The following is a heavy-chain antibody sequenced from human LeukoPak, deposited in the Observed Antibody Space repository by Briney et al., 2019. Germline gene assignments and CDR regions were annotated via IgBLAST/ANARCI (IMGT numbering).Heavy chain of an antibody. CDR2: ISSSTSYV. CDR3: ARDLYGDYAVDY. V-gene: IGHV3-21*01. J-gene: IGHJ4*02. Sequence: GGSLRLSCAASGFTFSIYSMNWVRQAPGKGLEWVSSISSSTSYVYYADSVKGRFTISRDNAKNSLDLQMNGLRAEDTAVYYCARDLYGDYAVDYWGQGTLVTVSS. CDR1: GFTFSIYS. D-gene: IGHD4-17*01.